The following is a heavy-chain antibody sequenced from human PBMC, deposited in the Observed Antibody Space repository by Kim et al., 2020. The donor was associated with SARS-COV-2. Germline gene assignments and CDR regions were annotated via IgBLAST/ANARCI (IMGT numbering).Heavy chain of an antibody. J-gene: IGHJ3*02. V-gene: IGHV3-49*03. Sequence: GGSLRLSCTASGFTFGDYAMSWFRQAPGKGLEWVGFIRSKAYGGTTEYAASVKGRFTISRDDSKSIAYLQMNSLKTEGTAVYYCTRYCGGDCYSGDDAFDIWGQGTMVTVSS. CDR3: TRYCGGDCYSGDDAFDI. CDR2: IRSKAYGGTT. D-gene: IGHD2-21*02. CDR1: GFTFGDYA.